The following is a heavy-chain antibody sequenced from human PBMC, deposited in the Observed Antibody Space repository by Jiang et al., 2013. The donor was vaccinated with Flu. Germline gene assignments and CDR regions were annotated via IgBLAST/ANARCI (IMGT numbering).Heavy chain of an antibody. V-gene: IGHV5-51*01. CDR3: ARHCSSTSCRGAEYFQH. CDR2: IYPGDSDA. CDR1: GYSFTTYW. D-gene: IGHD2-2*01. Sequence: GAEVKKPGESLKISCQGSGYSFTTYWIAWVRQMPGKGLEWMGIIYPGDSDARYSPSFQGQVTISADKSISTAYLQWSSLKASDTAMYYCARHCSSTSCRGAEYFQHWGQGTLVTVSS. J-gene: IGHJ1*01.